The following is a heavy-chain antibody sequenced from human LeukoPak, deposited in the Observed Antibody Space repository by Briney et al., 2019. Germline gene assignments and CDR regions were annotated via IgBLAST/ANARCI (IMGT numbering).Heavy chain of an antibody. J-gene: IGHJ4*02. Sequence: SETLSLTCTVSGGSISSYYWSWIRQPPGKGLEWIGYIYYSGSTNYNPSLKSRVTISVDTSKNQFSLKLSSVTAADTVVYYCARKGIAAAGFDYWGRGTLVTVSS. D-gene: IGHD6-13*01. CDR2: IYYSGST. V-gene: IGHV4-59*08. CDR3: ARKGIAAAGFDY. CDR1: GGSISSYY.